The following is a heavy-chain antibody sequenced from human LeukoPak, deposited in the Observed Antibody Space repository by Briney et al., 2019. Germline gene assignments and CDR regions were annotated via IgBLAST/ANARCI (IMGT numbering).Heavy chain of an antibody. CDR3: AKRSPWTTVVTPGYYFDY. J-gene: IGHJ4*02. V-gene: IGHV3-23*01. D-gene: IGHD4-23*01. CDR1: GFTFSSYA. Sequence: PGGSLRLSWAASGFTFSSYAMSWVRQAPGKGLEWVSAISGSGGSTYYADSVKGRFTISRDNSKNTLYLQMNSLRAEDTAVYYCAKRSPWTTVVTPGYYFDYWGQGTLVTVSS. CDR2: ISGSGGST.